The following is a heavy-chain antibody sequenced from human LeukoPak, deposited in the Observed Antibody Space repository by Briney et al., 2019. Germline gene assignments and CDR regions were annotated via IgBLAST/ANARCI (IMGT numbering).Heavy chain of an antibody. V-gene: IGHV3-48*04. Sequence: GGSLRLSCAASGFTFSSYSMNWVRQAPGKGLEWVSYISSSSSTIYYADSVKGRFTISRDSAKNSLYLQMNSLTTEDTAVYFCTRGKDSSGWPNDYWGQGTLVSVSS. J-gene: IGHJ4*02. CDR1: GFTFSSYS. D-gene: IGHD6-19*01. CDR2: ISSSSSTI. CDR3: TRGKDSSGWPNDY.